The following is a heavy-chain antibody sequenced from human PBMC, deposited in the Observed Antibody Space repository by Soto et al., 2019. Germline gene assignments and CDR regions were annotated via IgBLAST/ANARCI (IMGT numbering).Heavy chain of an antibody. Sequence: EVQLVESGGDLVQPGGSLRLSCAASGFTFSTFWMHWVRQIPGKGMVWVSRINGDGSSTSYADSVKGRFTISRDNAKNTLYLQMNSLRGEGTATYYCARDSDTYGYSKADDWGQGTLVSVSS. CDR2: INGDGSST. CDR3: ARDSDTYGYSKADD. V-gene: IGHV3-74*01. CDR1: GFTFSTFW. D-gene: IGHD5-18*01. J-gene: IGHJ4*02.